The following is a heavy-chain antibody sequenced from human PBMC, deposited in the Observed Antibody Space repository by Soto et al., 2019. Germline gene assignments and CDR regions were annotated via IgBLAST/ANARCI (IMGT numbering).Heavy chain of an antibody. D-gene: IGHD3-10*01. CDR2: IIPIFGTA. V-gene: IGHV1-69*12. Sequence: QVQLVQSGAEVKKPGSSVKVSCKASGGTFSSYAISWVRQAPGQGLEWMGGIIPIFGTANYAQKFQGRVTITADEPKSTAYRELSSLRSEDTAVYYCARGEGGYHRGGYYYYYGMDVWGQGTTVTVSS. CDR3: ARGEGGYHRGGYYYYYGMDV. J-gene: IGHJ6*02. CDR1: GGTFSSYA.